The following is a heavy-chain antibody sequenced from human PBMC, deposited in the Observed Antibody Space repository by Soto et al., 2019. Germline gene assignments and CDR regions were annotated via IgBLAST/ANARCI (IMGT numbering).Heavy chain of an antibody. V-gene: IGHV1-8*01. CDR1: GYTFTSYD. D-gene: IGHD2-2*01. J-gene: IGHJ5*02. CDR2: MNPNSGNT. Sequence: QVQLVQSGAEVKKPGASVKVSCKASGYTFTSYDINWVRQATGQGLEWMGWMNPNSGNTGYAQKFQGRVTMTRHTSISKAYMERSSLRSECTAVYYCAIGRCSSTSCYGRWFDPWGQGTLVTVSS. CDR3: AIGRCSSTSCYGRWFDP.